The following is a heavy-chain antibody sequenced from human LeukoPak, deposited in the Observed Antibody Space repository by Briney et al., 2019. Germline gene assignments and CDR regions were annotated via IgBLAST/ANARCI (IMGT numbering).Heavy chain of an antibody. CDR3: ARGRRIDYDFWSGYTPYYYYMDV. Sequence: SETLSLTCAVYGGSFSGYYWSWIRQPPGKGLEWIGEINHSGSTNYNPSLKSRVTISVDMSKNQFSLKLSSVTAADTAVYYCARGRRIDYDFWSGYTPYYYYMDVWGKGTTVTVSS. CDR1: GGSFSGYY. J-gene: IGHJ6*03. V-gene: IGHV4-34*01. CDR2: INHSGST. D-gene: IGHD3-3*01.